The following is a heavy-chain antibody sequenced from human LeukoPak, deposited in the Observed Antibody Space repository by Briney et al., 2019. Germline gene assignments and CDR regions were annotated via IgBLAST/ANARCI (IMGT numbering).Heavy chain of an antibody. J-gene: IGHJ4*02. V-gene: IGHV3-11*03. D-gene: IGHD2-21*02. Sequence: PGGSLRLSCEASGFMLSVYYMSWFRLAPGKGLEWIGYISPTGSYTTYADSVRGRFTISRDNAKNLLFLQMNDLTTDDTAVYYCARKLGGAQCGGDCFLDHWGQGTRVAVSS. CDR1: GFMLSVYY. CDR2: ISPTGSYT. CDR3: ARKLGGAQCGGDCFLDH.